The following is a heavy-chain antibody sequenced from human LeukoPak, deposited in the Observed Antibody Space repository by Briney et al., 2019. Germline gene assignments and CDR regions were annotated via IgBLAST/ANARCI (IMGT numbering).Heavy chain of an antibody. CDR3: ARDLGPITMVRGVINNWFGP. V-gene: IGHV1-69*04. D-gene: IGHD3-10*01. Sequence: SVKVSCKASGGTFSSYGIIWVRQAPGQGLEWMGRIIPILNIADYAQKFQGRVTITADTSTSTAYMELSSLRSEDTAVYYCARDLGPITMVRGVINNWFGPWGQGTLVTVSS. CDR2: IIPILNIA. CDR1: GGTFSSYG. J-gene: IGHJ5*02.